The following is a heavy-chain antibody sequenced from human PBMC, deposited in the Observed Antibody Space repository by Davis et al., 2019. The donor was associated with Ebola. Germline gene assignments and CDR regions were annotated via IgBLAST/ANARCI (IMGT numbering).Heavy chain of an antibody. CDR2: ISYDGSNK. D-gene: IGHD1-7*01. CDR3: ARDGGVRWNYVQYFDL. V-gene: IGHV3-30*12. Sequence: GESLKISCEASGFTFSSYGMHWVRQAPGKGLEWVAVISYDGSNKYYADSVKGRFTISRDNAKNSLYLQMNSLRAEDTAFYHCARDGGVRWNYVQYFDLWGRGTLVTVSS. CDR1: GFTFSSYG. J-gene: IGHJ2*01.